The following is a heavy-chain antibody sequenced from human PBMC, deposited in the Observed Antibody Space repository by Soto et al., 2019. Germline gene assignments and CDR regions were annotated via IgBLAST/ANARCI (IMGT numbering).Heavy chain of an antibody. CDR1: GGSVSSGSYY. Sequence: QVQLQESGPGLVKPSETLSLTCTVSGGSVSSGSYYWSWIRQPPGQGLEWIGYIYYSGSTNYNPSLKSRVTISVDTSKNQFSLKLSSVTAADTAVYYCARVLNGFWSGYYFDYWGQGTLVTVSS. J-gene: IGHJ4*02. D-gene: IGHD3-3*01. V-gene: IGHV4-61*01. CDR2: IYYSGST. CDR3: ARVLNGFWSGYYFDY.